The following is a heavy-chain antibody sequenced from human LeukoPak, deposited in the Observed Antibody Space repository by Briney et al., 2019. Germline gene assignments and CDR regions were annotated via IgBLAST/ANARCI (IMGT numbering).Heavy chain of an antibody. CDR3: ARDSWGFDF. Sequence: GGSLRLSCAASGFTFSSNGMHWVRQAPGKGLEWVAMMSYDGSNKYTDSVKGRFTISRDNSKNMVDLYMSNLKIEDTAVYYCARDSWGFDFWGQGTLVTVSS. V-gene: IGHV3-30*19. CDR2: MSYDGSNK. D-gene: IGHD7-27*01. CDR1: GFTFSSNG. J-gene: IGHJ4*02.